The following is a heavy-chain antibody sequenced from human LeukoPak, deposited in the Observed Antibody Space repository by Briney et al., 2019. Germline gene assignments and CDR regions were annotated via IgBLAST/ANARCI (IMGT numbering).Heavy chain of an antibody. CDR1: GFTFSSYE. D-gene: IGHD3-22*01. CDR3: ARDPYYYDSSDAY. J-gene: IGHJ4*02. CDR2: ITTSGSVT. V-gene: IGHV3-48*03. Sequence: GGSLRLSCAGSGFTFSSYEVNWVRQAPGRGLEWVSYITTSGSVTQHADSVKGRFTISRDNAKNSLYLQMNSLRAEDTALYYCARDPYYYDSSDAYWGQGTLVTVSS.